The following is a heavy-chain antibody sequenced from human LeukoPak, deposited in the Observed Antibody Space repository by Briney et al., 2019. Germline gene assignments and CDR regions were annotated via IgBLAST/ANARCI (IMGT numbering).Heavy chain of an antibody. CDR2: ISYDGSYK. CDR1: GFTFSSFG. D-gene: IGHD3-22*01. J-gene: IGHJ4*02. V-gene: IGHV3-30*18. Sequence: GGSLRLPCAASGFTFSSFGMHWVRQAPGKGLEWVAVISYDGSYKNYVDSVKGRFTISRDISKNTLYPQMNSLRAEDTAVYYCAKRLGYYDSSEGYFDQWGQGTLVTVSS. CDR3: AKRLGYYDSSEGYFDQ.